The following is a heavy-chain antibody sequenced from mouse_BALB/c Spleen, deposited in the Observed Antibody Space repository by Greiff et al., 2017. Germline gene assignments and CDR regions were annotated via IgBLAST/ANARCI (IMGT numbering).Heavy chain of an antibody. Sequence: EVQGVESGGGLVKPGGSLKLSCAASGFTFSSYAMSWVRQTPEKRLEWVASISSGGSTYYPDSVKGRFTISRDNARNILYLQMSSLRSEDTAMYYCARVDYRYDVGTWFAYWGQGTLVTVSA. CDR2: ISSGGST. CDR3: ARVDYRYDVGTWFAY. V-gene: IGHV5-6-5*01. J-gene: IGHJ3*01. CDR1: GFTFSSYA. D-gene: IGHD2-14*01.